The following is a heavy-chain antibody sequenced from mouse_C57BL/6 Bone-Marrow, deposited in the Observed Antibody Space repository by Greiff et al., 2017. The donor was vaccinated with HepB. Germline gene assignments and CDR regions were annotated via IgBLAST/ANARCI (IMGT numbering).Heavy chain of an antibody. CDR3: ARWGQLRLGAWFAY. CDR1: GYTFTSYG. J-gene: IGHJ3*01. V-gene: IGHV1-81*01. Sequence: LVESGAELARPGASVKLSCKASGYTFTSYGISWVKQRTGQGLEWIGEIYPRSGNTYYNEKFKGKATLTADKSSSTAYMELRSLTSEDSAVYFCARWGQLRLGAWFAYWGQGTLVTVSA. D-gene: IGHD3-2*02. CDR2: IYPRSGNT.